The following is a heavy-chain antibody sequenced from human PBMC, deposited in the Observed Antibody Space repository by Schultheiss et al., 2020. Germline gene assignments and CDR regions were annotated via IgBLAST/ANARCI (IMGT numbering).Heavy chain of an antibody. V-gene: IGHV1-2*06. CDR3: ARLRRLVGATHYFDY. CDR2: INPNSGGT. CDR1: GYTFTGYY. Sequence: GESLKISCKASGYTFTGYYMHWVRQAPGQGLEWMGRINPNSGGTNYAQKFQGRVTMTRDTSISTAYMELSRLRSDDTAVYYCARLRRLVGATHYFDYWGQGTLVTVSS. D-gene: IGHD1-26*01. J-gene: IGHJ4*02.